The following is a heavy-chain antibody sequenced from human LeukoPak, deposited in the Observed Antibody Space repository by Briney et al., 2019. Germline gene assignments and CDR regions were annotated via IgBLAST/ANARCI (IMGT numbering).Heavy chain of an antibody. Sequence: GGSLRLSCAASGFTFSRYSMNWVRQAPGKGLAWVSYISSSSSTIYYADSVKGRFTISRDNAKNSLYLQMNSLRAEDTAVYYCAREVYTDWYFDLWGRGTLVTVSS. CDR2: ISSSSSTI. V-gene: IGHV3-48*01. D-gene: IGHD2-2*02. CDR1: GFTFSRYS. J-gene: IGHJ2*01. CDR3: AREVYTDWYFDL.